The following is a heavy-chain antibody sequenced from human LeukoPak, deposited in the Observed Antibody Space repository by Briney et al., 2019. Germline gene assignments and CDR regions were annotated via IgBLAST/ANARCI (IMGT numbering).Heavy chain of an antibody. CDR3: ARGRSAYQEFDF. J-gene: IGHJ4*02. CDR1: GFTFSSYS. Sequence: GGSLSLSCAASGFTFSSYSMNWVRQAPGKGLEWVSYISSSSNSIYYADSVKGRFTISRDNAKNSLYLQMNSLRAEDTAVYYCARGRSAYQEFDFWGQGTLVTVSS. D-gene: IGHD3-22*01. CDR2: ISSSSNSI. V-gene: IGHV3-48*01.